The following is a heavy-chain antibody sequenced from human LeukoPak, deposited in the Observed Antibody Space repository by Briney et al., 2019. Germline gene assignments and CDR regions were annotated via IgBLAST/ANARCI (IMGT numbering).Heavy chain of an antibody. J-gene: IGHJ4*02. CDR2: ISSSSSYI. CDR3: ARGGYCSGGICYSVYYFDY. CDR1: GFTFSSYS. Sequence: GGSLRLSCAASGFTFSSYSMNWVRQAPGKGLEWFSSISSSSSYIYYADSVKGRFTISRDNAKNSLYLQMNSLRAEDTAVYYCARGGYCSGGICYSVYYFDYWGQGTLVTVSS. V-gene: IGHV3-21*01. D-gene: IGHD2-15*01.